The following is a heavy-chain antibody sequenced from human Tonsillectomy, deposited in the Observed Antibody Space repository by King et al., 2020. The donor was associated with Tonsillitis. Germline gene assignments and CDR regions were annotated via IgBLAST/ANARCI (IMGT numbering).Heavy chain of an antibody. V-gene: IGHV4-30-2*01. CDR2: SYHSGST. J-gene: IGHJ5*02. D-gene: IGHD1-26*01. CDR1: GGSISSGGYF. Sequence: LQLQESGSGLVKSSQTLSLTCAVSGGSISSGGYFWSWIRQPPGKGLEWIGYSYHSGSTYYNPSFNSRVTISVDKSRNQFSLKLSSVTAADTAVYYCAREADVGHWFDPWGQGTLVTVSA. CDR3: AREADVGHWFDP.